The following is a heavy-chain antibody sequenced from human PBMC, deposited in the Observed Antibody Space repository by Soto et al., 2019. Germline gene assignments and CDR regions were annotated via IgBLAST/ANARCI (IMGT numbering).Heavy chain of an antibody. V-gene: IGHV3-23*01. D-gene: IGHD6-19*01. CDR1: GFTFTNYA. J-gene: IGHJ4*02. CDR2: VTANGGTT. CDR3: GKRDRYNGGHFDY. Sequence: GGSLRLSCAASGFTFTNYAMSWVRQAPGKGLEWVSTVTANGGTTYYADSVKGRFTISRDNSENTLYLQMNSLRAEDTAVYYCGKRDRYNGGHFDYWGQGTLVTVSS.